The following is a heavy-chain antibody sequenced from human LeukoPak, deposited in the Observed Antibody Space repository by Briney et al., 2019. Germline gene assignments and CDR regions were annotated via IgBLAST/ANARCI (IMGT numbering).Heavy chain of an antibody. V-gene: IGHV3-30*02. J-gene: IGHJ5*02. Sequence: GGSLRLSCAASGFTFSSYGLHWVRQAPGKGLEWVAFIRYDGSNKYYADSVKGRFTISRDNSKNTLYLQMNSLRAEDTAVYYCAKLLVPAARMYNWFDPWGQGTLVTVSS. CDR2: IRYDGSNK. CDR3: AKLLVPAARMYNWFDP. CDR1: GFTFSSYG. D-gene: IGHD2-2*01.